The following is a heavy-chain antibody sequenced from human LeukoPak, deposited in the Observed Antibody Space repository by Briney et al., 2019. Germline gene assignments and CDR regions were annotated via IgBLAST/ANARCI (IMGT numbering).Heavy chain of an antibody. Sequence: GGSLRLSCAASGFTFTYSAMSWVRQAPGKGLEWVSTVTGDGFTTYYGNSVKGRFTISRDNSKNTVFLQMNSLRADDTAVYYCAKDWQDQSSCGGDCLISWGQGTLVTVSS. CDR3: AKDWQDQSSCGGDCLIS. D-gene: IGHD2-21*02. V-gene: IGHV3-23*01. J-gene: IGHJ4*02. CDR1: GFTFTYSA. CDR2: VTGDGFTT.